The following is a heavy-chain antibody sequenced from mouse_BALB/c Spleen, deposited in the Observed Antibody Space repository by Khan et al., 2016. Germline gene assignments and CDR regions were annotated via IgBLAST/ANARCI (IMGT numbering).Heavy chain of an antibody. J-gene: IGHJ3*01. CDR2: IDPANGNT. CDR3: ARGPY. V-gene: IGHV14-3*02. CDR1: GFNIKDTY. D-gene: IGHD3-3*01. Sequence: VQLQQSGAELVKPGASVKLSCTASGFNIKDTYMHWVKQRPEQGLEWIGRIDPANGNTTYDPKFPGHPTITSDTSSNTAYLQLSSLTSEDTAVYYCARGPYWGQGTLVSVSA.